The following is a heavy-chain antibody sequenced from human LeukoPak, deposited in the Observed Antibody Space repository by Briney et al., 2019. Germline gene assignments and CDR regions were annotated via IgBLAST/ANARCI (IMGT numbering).Heavy chain of an antibody. CDR2: ISGSGDST. CDR3: ARNRGSPDAFDI. D-gene: IGHD1-26*01. Sequence: GGSLRLSCAASGFTFSSYAMSWVRQAPGKGLEWVSAISGSGDSTYYAASVKGRFTISRDNSKNTVYLQMNSLRVEDTAVYYCARNRGSPDAFDIWGQGTMVTVSS. J-gene: IGHJ3*02. V-gene: IGHV3-23*01. CDR1: GFTFSSYA.